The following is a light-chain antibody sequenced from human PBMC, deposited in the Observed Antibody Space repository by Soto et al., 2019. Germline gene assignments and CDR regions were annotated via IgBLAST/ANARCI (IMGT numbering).Light chain of an antibody. Sequence: DIVMTQSPDSLAVSLGERATINCKSSQSLLFSSNNKNYLAWYQQKGGQPPKLLIYWAFTRESGVPDRFSGSGSGTDFTLTITSLKAEDVAVYYCQQYYSPPLSFGGGTKVEIK. J-gene: IGKJ4*01. CDR3: QQYYSPPLS. CDR1: QSLLFSSNNKNY. V-gene: IGKV4-1*01. CDR2: WAF.